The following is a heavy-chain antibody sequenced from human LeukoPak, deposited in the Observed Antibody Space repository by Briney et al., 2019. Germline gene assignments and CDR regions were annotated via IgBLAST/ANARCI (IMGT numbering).Heavy chain of an antibody. D-gene: IGHD3-10*01. Sequence: GRSLRLSCAAPGFTFSSYAMHWVRQAPGKGLEWVAVISYDGSNKYYADSVKGRFTISRDNSKNTLYLQMNSLRAEDTAVYYCARDEDYYGSGSYFDYWGQGTLVTVSS. V-gene: IGHV3-30-3*01. CDR3: ARDEDYYGSGSYFDY. CDR2: ISYDGSNK. J-gene: IGHJ4*02. CDR1: GFTFSSYA.